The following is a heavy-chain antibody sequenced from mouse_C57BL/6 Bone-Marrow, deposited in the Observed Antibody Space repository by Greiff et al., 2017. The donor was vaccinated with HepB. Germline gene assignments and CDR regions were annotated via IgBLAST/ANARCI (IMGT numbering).Heavy chain of an antibody. CDR1: GFSLTSYG. V-gene: IGHV2-2*01. CDR2: IWSGGST. D-gene: IGHD2-1*01. CDR3: ARKDGNYVWYYAMDY. J-gene: IGHJ4*01. Sequence: VQRVESGPGLVQPSQSLSITCTVSGFSLTSYGVHWVRQSPGKGLEWLGVIWSGGSTDYNAAFISRLSISKDNSKSQVFFKMNSLQADDTAIYYCARKDGNYVWYYAMDYWGQGTSVTVSS.